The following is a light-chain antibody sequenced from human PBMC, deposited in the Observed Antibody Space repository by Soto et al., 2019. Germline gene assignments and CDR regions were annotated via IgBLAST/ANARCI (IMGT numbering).Light chain of an antibody. V-gene: IGKV3-20*01. CDR1: QSVSSSY. J-gene: IGKJ4*01. CDR3: QQYGMTSTRT. CDR2: GAS. Sequence: EIVLTQSPGTLSLSPGERATLSCRASQSVSSSYLAWYQQKPGQAPRLLIYGASRRATGIPDRFSGSGSGTDFTLTIGRLEPEDFAVYYCQQYGMTSTRTFGGGTKVDIK.